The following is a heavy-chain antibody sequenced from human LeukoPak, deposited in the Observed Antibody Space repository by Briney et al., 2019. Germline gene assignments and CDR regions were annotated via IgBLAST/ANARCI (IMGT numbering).Heavy chain of an antibody. CDR2: ISGSGGST. CDR1: GFTFSSYA. J-gene: IGHJ4*02. Sequence: PGGSLRLSCAASGFTFSSYAMSWVRQAPGKGLEWVSAISGSGGSTYYADSVKGRFTISRDNSKNTLYLQMNSLRAEDTAVYYCAKDLRGGIAAAGGPLFDYWGQGTLVTVSS. CDR3: AKDLRGGIAAAGGPLFDY. D-gene: IGHD6-13*01. V-gene: IGHV3-23*01.